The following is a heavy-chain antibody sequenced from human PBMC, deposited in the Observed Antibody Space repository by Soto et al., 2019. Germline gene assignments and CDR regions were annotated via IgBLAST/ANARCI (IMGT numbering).Heavy chain of an antibody. CDR3: ARDEPKYYYYGMDV. CDR2: ISGSGGST. Sequence: PGGSLRLSCAASGFTFSSYAMSWVRQAPGKGLEWVSAISGSGGSTYYADSVKGRFTISRDNAKNTLYLQMNSLRAEDTALYYCARDEPKYYYYGMDVWGQGTTVTVSS. J-gene: IGHJ6*02. CDR1: GFTFSSYA. V-gene: IGHV3-23*01.